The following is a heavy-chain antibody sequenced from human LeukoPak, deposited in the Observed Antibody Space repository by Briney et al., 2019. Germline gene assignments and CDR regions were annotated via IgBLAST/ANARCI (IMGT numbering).Heavy chain of an antibody. CDR1: GLTFSSYA. D-gene: IGHD2-2*01. V-gene: IGHV3-23*01. CDR2: ISGSGGTT. Sequence: GGSLRLSCAASGLTFSSYAMGWVRQAPGKGLEWVSGISGSGGTTYYVDSVKGRFAISRDNSKNTLYLQMNSLRAEDTAVYYCAKGEVPAGRGYYFDYWGQGTLVTVSS. CDR3: AKGEVPAGRGYYFDY. J-gene: IGHJ4*02.